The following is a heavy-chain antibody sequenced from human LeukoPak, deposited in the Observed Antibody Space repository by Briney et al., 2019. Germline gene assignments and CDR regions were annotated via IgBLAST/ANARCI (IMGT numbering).Heavy chain of an antibody. CDR2: IKQDGSEK. V-gene: IGHV3-7*01. J-gene: IGHJ3*02. CDR1: GFTFSSYW. Sequence: GGSLRLSCAASGFTFSSYWMSWVRQAPGKGLEWVANIKQDGSEKYYVDSVKGRFTISRDNAKNSPYLQMNSLRAEDTAVYYCARDRDYGDYLNAFDIWGQGTMVTVSS. CDR3: ARDRDYGDYLNAFDI. D-gene: IGHD4-17*01.